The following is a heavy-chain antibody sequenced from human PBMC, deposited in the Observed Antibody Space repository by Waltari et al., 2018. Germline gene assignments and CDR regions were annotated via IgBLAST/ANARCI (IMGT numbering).Heavy chain of an antibody. J-gene: IGHJ5*02. CDR1: GGSISRSSYY. V-gene: IGHV4-39*06. CDR3: AIRQDYGDYYAA. D-gene: IGHD4-17*01. Sequence: RLQLQESGPGLVKPSETLSLTCTVSGGSISRSSYYWGWIRQPPGKGLEWIGSIYYSGSTYYNPSLKSRVTISVDTSKNQFSLKLSSVTAADTAVYYCAIRQDYGDYYAAWGQGTLVTVSS. CDR2: IYYSGST.